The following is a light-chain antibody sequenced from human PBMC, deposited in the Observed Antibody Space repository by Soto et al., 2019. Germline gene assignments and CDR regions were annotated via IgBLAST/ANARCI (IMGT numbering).Light chain of an antibody. CDR1: SSNIGSNY. V-gene: IGLV1-47*01. Sequence: QSLLTQPPSASGTPGQTVTISCSGSSSNIGSNYVYWYQRLPGTAPKLLIYRSDQRPSGVPDRFSGSKSGASASLAISGLRSEDEADYYCAAWDDSLSGVVFGGGTKLTVL. CDR2: RSD. CDR3: AAWDDSLSGVV. J-gene: IGLJ2*01.